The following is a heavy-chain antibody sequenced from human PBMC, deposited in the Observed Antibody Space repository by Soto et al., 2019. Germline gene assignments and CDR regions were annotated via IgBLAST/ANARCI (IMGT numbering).Heavy chain of an antibody. V-gene: IGHV3-20*04. Sequence: GGSLRLSCAASGFTFDDYGMSWVRQAPGKGLEWVSGINWNGGSTGYADSVKGRFTISRDNAKNSLYLQMNSLRAEDTALYYCARDQSIAVAGRHYGMDVWGQGTTVTVSS. CDR3: ARDQSIAVAGRHYGMDV. J-gene: IGHJ6*02. D-gene: IGHD6-19*01. CDR2: INWNGGST. CDR1: GFTFDDYG.